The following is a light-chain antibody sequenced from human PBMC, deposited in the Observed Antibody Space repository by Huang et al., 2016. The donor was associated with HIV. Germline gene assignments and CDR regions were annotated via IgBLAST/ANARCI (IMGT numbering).Light chain of an antibody. Sequence: EIVMTQSPATLSVSPGERATLSCRASQSISNNLAWYQQKPGQAHRLLVYGASTRATGVPVRFSGSGSGTVFTLTISSLQFEDSAVYYCQQYNDWLSLTFGGGTKVGIK. V-gene: IGKV3-15*01. J-gene: IGKJ4*01. CDR3: QQYNDWLSLT. CDR1: QSISNN. CDR2: GAS.